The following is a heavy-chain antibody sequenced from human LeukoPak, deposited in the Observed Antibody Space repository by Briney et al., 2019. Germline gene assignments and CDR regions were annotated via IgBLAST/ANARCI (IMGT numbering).Heavy chain of an antibody. Sequence: GGSLRLSCAASGYSFSSYGMQWVRQAPGKGLEWVAVIWYDGSKKYYADSVKGRFTISRDDSKNTLYLQMNSLRAEDTAVYYCARDPLAVAGTGEFLDYYHGMDVWGQGTTVTVSS. CDR3: ARDPLAVAGTGEFLDYYHGMDV. CDR1: GYSFSSYG. D-gene: IGHD6-19*01. CDR2: IWYDGSKK. V-gene: IGHV3-33*01. J-gene: IGHJ6*02.